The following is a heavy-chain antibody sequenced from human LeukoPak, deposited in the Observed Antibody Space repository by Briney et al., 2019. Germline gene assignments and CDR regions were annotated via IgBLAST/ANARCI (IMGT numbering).Heavy chain of an antibody. V-gene: IGHV3-11*01. CDR1: GFTFSDYY. CDR2: ISSSGSTI. Sequence: GGSLRLSCAASGFTFSDYYMSWIRQAPGKGLEWVSYISSSGSTIYYADSVKGRFTISRDNAKNSLYLQMNSLRAEDTAVYYCAKIPSTIFGVVPSYYYMDVWGKGTTVTVSS. D-gene: IGHD3-3*01. J-gene: IGHJ6*03. CDR3: AKIPSTIFGVVPSYYYMDV.